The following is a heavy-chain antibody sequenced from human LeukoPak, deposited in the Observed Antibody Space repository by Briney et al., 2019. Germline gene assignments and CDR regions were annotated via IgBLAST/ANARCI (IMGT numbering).Heavy chain of an antibody. CDR3: ARDETYYYDSSGYYVGIFDY. D-gene: IGHD3-22*01. J-gene: IGHJ4*02. V-gene: IGHV1-18*01. CDR2: INAYNGNT. Sequence: GASVKVSCKASGYTFTSYGISWVRQAPGQGLEWMGWINAYNGNTNYAQKLQGRVTMTTDTSTSTAYMELRSLRSDDTAVYYCARDETYYYDSSGYYVGIFDYWGQGTLVTVSS. CDR1: GYTFTSYG.